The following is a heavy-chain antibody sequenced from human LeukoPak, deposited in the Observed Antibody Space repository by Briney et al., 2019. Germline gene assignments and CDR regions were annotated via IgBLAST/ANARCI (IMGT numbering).Heavy chain of an antibody. D-gene: IGHD3-10*01. CDR2: IDSDGSRR. CDR1: GFTFSTYW. CDR3: VRALYAAGNYYYPGDC. V-gene: IGHV3-74*01. J-gene: IGHJ4*02. Sequence: GGSLRLSCVASGFTFSTYWMHWVRKVPGKGLVWVSRIDSDGSRRTYADSVKGRFTISRDNAKNTLYLQMNSLRDEDTAVYYCVRALYAAGNYYYPGDCWSQGTLVTVSS.